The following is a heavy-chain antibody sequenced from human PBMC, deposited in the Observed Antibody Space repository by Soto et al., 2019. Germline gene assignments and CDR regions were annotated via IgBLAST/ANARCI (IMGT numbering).Heavy chain of an antibody. CDR1: GDSVSSNSAA. J-gene: IGHJ6*02. D-gene: IGHD3-10*01. CDR3: ARGLNYFGSGSPTYGRDG. V-gene: IGHV6-1*01. Sequence: SQTLSLTCAISGDSVSSNSAAWNWIRQSPSRGLEWLGRTYYRSKWYNDYAVSVDSRITINPDPSKNQFSLQLNSVTPENTADYYCARGLNYFGSGSPTYGRDGCGRETRVTV. CDR2: TYYRSKWYN.